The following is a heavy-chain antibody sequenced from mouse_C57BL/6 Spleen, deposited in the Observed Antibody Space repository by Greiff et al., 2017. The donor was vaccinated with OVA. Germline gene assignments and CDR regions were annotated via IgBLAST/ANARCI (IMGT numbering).Heavy chain of an antibody. CDR1: GFTFSSYA. Sequence: EVMLVESGGGLVKPGGSLKLSCAASGFTFSSYAMSWVRQTPEKRLEWVATISDGGSYTYYPDNVKGRFTISRDNAKNNLYLQMSHLKSEDTAMYYCAREREETGTWYFDVWGTGTTVTVSS. V-gene: IGHV5-4*01. CDR3: AREREETGTWYFDV. CDR2: ISDGGSYT. J-gene: IGHJ1*03. D-gene: IGHD4-1*01.